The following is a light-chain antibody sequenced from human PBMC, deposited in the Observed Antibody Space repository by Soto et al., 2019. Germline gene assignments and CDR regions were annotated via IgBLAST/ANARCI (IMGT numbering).Light chain of an antibody. CDR1: QSISSW. V-gene: IGKV1-5*01. Sequence: DIQMTQSPSALSASVGDRATITCRASQSISSWLARYQQKPGKAPKLLIYAASSLQSGVPSRFSGSASGTDFTLTISSLQPEDFATYYCLQDYSYPWTFGQGTKVDIK. J-gene: IGKJ1*01. CDR2: AAS. CDR3: LQDYSYPWT.